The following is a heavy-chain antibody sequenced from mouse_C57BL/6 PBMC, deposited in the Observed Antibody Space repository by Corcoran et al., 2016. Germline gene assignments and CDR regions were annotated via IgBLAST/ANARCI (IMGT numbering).Heavy chain of an antibody. J-gene: IGHJ3*01. CDR1: GYTFTTYG. Sequence: QIQLVQSGPELKKPGETVKISCKASGYTFTTYGMSWVKQAPGKGLKWMGWINTYSGVPTYADDFKGRFAFSLETSASTAYLQINNLKNEDTATYFCARHLRRAWFAYWCQGTLVTVSA. V-gene: IGHV9-3*01. CDR2: INTYSGVP. CDR3: ARHLRRAWFAY. D-gene: IGHD1-1*01.